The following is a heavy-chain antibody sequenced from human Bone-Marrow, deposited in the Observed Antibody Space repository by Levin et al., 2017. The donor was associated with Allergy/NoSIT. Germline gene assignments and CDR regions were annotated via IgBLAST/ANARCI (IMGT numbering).Heavy chain of an antibody. CDR3: ARDPSGSATYYHFDN. D-gene: IGHD3-10*01. J-gene: IGHJ4*02. CDR1: GFDFRNYV. CDR2: ISYDGRHT. V-gene: IGHV3-30*14. Sequence: LSLTCAASGFDFRNYVLHWVRQAPGKGLEWVALISYDGRHTYYAASVKGRFTISRDMSTNTLYLQMNSLRRDDSALYFCARDPSGSATYYHFDNWGLGTQVTVSS.